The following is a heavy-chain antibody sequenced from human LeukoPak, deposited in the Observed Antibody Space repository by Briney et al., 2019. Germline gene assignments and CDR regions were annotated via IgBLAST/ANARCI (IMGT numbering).Heavy chain of an antibody. CDR2: ISGSGGST. CDR1: GFTFSISA. J-gene: IGHJ3*02. V-gene: IGHV3-23*01. D-gene: IGHD3-9*01. Sequence: GGSLRLSCAASGFTFSISAMSWVRQAPGKGLESVSAISGSGGSTYYADSVKGRFTISRDNSKNTLYLQVNSLRAEDTAVYYCARDLETDISDAFDIWGQGTMVTVSS. CDR3: ARDLETDISDAFDI.